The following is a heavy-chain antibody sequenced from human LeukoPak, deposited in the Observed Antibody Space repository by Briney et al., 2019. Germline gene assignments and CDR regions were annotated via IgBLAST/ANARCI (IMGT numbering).Heavy chain of an antibody. J-gene: IGHJ6*04. CDR2: ISGSGGST. CDR3: AELGITMIGGV. D-gene: IGHD3-10*02. Sequence: GGSLRFSCAASGFTFSSYAMSWVRQAPGKGLEWVSAISGSGGSTYYADSVKGRFTISRDNAKNSLYLQMNSLRAEDTAVYYCAELGITMIGGVWGKGTTVTISS. CDR1: GFTFSSYA. V-gene: IGHV3-23*01.